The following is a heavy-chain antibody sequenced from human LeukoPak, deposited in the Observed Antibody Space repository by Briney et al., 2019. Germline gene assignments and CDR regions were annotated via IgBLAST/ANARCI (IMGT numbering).Heavy chain of an antibody. CDR1: GGSISSGGYY. V-gene: IGHV4-31*03. J-gene: IGHJ4*02. CDR3: ARDSSISPGFGEFDY. CDR2: IYYSGST. D-gene: IGHD3-10*01. Sequence: PSQTLSLTCTVSGGSISSGGYYWSWIRQHPGKGLEWIGYIYYSGSTYYNPSLKSRVTISVDTSKNQFSLKLSSVTAADTAVYYCARDSSISPGFGEFDYWGQGTLVTVS.